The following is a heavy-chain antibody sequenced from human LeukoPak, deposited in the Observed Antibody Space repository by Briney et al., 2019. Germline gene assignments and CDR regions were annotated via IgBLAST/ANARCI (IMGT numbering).Heavy chain of an antibody. CDR3: AKDSYIAVTGRDY. V-gene: IGHV3-23*01. CDR2: ISGGHT. Sequence: PGGSLRLSCAASGFTFSSYAMSWVRQAPGKGLEWVSTISGGHTYYADSVKGRFTISRDDSKNTLYLQMNSLRAEDTAVYYCAKDSYIAVTGRDYWGQGALVTVSS. D-gene: IGHD6-19*01. CDR1: GFTFSSYA. J-gene: IGHJ4*02.